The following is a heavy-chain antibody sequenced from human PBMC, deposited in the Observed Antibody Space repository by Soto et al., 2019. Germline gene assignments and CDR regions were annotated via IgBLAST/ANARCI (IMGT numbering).Heavy chain of an antibody. V-gene: IGHV4-59*08. D-gene: IGHD2-2*01. CDR3: ASLPRYCSSTSCYAGSWFDP. CDR1: GGSISSYY. Sequence: SETLSVTCTVAGGSISSYYWSWIRQPPGKGLEWIGYIYYSGSTNYNPSLKSRVTISVDTSKNQFSLKLSSVTAADTAVYYCASLPRYCSSTSCYAGSWFDPWGQGTLVTVSS. J-gene: IGHJ5*02. CDR2: IYYSGST.